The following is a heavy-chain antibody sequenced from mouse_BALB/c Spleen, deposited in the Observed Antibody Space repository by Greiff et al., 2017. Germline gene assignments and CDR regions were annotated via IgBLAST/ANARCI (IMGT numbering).Heavy chain of an antibody. CDR3: ARYYYGSSSYYYAMDY. V-gene: IGHV2-9*02. J-gene: IGHJ4*01. CDR2: IWAGGST. CDR1: GFSLTSYG. D-gene: IGHD1-1*01. Sequence: VKLMESGPGLVAPSQSLSITCTVSGFSLTSYGVHWVRQPPGKGLEWLGVIWAGGSTNYNSALMSRLSISKDNSKSQVFLKMNSLQTDDTAMYYCARYYYGSSSYYYAMDYWGQGTSVTVSS.